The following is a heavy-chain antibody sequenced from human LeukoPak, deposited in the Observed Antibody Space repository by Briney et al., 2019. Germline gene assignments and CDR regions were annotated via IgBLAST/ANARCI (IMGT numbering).Heavy chain of an antibody. V-gene: IGHV5-51*01. D-gene: IGHD2-2*01. Sequence: PGESLKISCKGSGYSFTSYWIGWVRQMPGKGLEWMGIIYPGDSDTRYSPSFQGQVTISADKSISTAYLQWSSLKASGTAMYYCASSASSRSYYYYYGMDVWGQGTTVTVSS. J-gene: IGHJ6*02. CDR2: IYPGDSDT. CDR1: GYSFTSYW. CDR3: ASSASSRSYYYYYGMDV.